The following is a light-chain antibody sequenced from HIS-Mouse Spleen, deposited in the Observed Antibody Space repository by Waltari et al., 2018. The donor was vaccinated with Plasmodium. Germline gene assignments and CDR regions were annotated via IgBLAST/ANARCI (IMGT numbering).Light chain of an antibody. Sequence: DIQMTQSPSSLSASVGARVTIPCRASQSISIYLNWYQQKPGNAPTLRIYAATSLQSGVPSRFSGSGSGTDFTLTISSLQPEDFATYYCQQSYSTPPTFGGGTKVEIK. V-gene: IGKV1-39*01. CDR2: AAT. CDR3: QQSYSTPPT. CDR1: QSISIY. J-gene: IGKJ4*01.